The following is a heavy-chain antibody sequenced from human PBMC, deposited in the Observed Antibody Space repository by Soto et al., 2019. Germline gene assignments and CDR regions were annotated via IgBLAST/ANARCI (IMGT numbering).Heavy chain of an antibody. Sequence: SETLSLTCTVSGGSISSGDYYWSWIRQPPGKGLEWIGYIFYSGRSYNNPSLKSRVSISVDTSKNQFSLKLSSVTAADTAAYYCARDSRGIAGTPTTIDYWGQGSLVTVSS. CDR2: IFYSGRS. CDR1: GGSISSGDYY. D-gene: IGHD1-26*01. J-gene: IGHJ4*02. CDR3: ARDSRGIAGTPTTIDY. V-gene: IGHV4-30-4*01.